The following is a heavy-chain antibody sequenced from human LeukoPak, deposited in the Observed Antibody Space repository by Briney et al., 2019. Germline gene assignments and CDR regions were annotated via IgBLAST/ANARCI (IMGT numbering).Heavy chain of an antibody. CDR1: GGSITSTNW. V-gene: IGHV4-4*02. D-gene: IGHD1-26*01. CDR2: ISLTGQT. Sequence: SETLSLTCGVSGGSITSTNWWGWVRQSPGQGLEWMGEISLTGQTNYNPSLSGRVTMLLDESSNHLSLHLTSVTAADTATYYCSRESGAFCPFGYWGQGTLVIVPS. CDR3: SRESGAFCPFGY. J-gene: IGHJ4*02.